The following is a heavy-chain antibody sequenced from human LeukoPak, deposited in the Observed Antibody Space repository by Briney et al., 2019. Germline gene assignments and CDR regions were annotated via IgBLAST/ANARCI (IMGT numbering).Heavy chain of an antibody. D-gene: IGHD1-26*01. CDR1: GDSVSRKSAA. V-gene: IGHV6-1*01. Sequence: SQTLSLTCAISGDSVSRKSAAWNWFRQSPSTGLEWLGRTYYRSKWYDDYAVSVKSRITINPDPSKNQYSLHLNSVTPEDTAVYYCASGGDVGATKFDIWGQGTMVTVSS. CDR3: ASGGDVGATKFDI. J-gene: IGHJ4*02. CDR2: TYYRSKWYD.